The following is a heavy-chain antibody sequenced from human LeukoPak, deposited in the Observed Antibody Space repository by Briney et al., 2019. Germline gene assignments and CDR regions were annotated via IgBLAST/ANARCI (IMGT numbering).Heavy chain of an antibody. V-gene: IGHV4-4*07. CDR3: ARDSSSHGYFQH. J-gene: IGHJ1*01. CDR2: IYTSGST. Sequence: SETLSLTCTVSGGSISSYYWSWIRQPAGKGLEWIGRIYTSGSTNYNPSLKSRVTISVDTSKNQFSLKLSSVTAADTAVYYCARDSSSHGYFQHWGQGTLVTVSS. CDR1: GGSISSYY.